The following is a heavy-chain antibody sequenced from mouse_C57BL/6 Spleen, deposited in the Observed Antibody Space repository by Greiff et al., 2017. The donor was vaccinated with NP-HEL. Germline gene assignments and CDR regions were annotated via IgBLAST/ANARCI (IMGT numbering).Heavy chain of an antibody. V-gene: IGHV5-6*01. CDR1: GFTFSSYG. D-gene: IGHD2-5*01. CDR3: ARDSNYEGNAMDY. CDR2: ISSGGSYT. Sequence: EVMLVESGGDLVKPGGSLKLSCAASGFTFSSYGMSWVRQTPDKRLEWVATISSGGSYTYYPDSVNGRFTISRDNAKNTLYLQMSSLKSEDTAMYYCARDSNYEGNAMDYWGQGTSVTVSS. J-gene: IGHJ4*01.